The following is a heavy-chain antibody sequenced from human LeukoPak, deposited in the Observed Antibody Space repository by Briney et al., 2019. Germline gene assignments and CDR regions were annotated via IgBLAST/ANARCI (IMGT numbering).Heavy chain of an antibody. CDR3: ARDRSVYGGNPDY. D-gene: IGHD4-23*01. Sequence: PSETLSLTCTVSGYSISSGYYWGWIRQPPGKGLEWIGSIYHNGSTYYNPSLKSRVTISVDTSKNQFSLKLSSVTAADTAVYYCARDRSVYGGNPDYWGQGTLVTVSS. CDR1: GYSISSGYY. V-gene: IGHV4-38-2*02. J-gene: IGHJ4*02. CDR2: IYHNGST.